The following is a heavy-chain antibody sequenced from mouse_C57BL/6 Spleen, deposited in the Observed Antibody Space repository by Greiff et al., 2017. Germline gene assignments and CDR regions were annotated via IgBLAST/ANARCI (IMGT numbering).Heavy chain of an antibody. V-gene: IGHV1-82*01. J-gene: IGHJ1*03. CDR3: ARSSSPWYFDV. CDR2: IYPGDGDT. D-gene: IGHD1-1*01. Sequence: LVESGPELVKPGASVKISCKASGYAFSSSWMNWVKQRPGKGLEWIGRIYPGDGDTNYNGKFKGKATLTADKSSSTAYMQLSSLTSEDSAVYFCARSSSPWYFDVWGTGTTVTVSS. CDR1: GYAFSSSW.